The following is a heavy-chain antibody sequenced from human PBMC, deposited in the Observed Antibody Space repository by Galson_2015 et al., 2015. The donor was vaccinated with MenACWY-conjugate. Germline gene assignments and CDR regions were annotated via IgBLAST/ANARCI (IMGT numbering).Heavy chain of an antibody. Sequence: SLRLSCAASGFSFSNYGIHWVRQAPGKGLEWVAVIWYDGSNKYYADSVKGRFTISRDNSKNTLYLQMNSLRAEDTAVYFCARDLEGTGWPYFDYWGQGTLVTVSS. V-gene: IGHV3-33*01. CDR1: GFSFSNYG. D-gene: IGHD6-19*01. CDR2: IWYDGSNK. CDR3: ARDLEGTGWPYFDY. J-gene: IGHJ4*02.